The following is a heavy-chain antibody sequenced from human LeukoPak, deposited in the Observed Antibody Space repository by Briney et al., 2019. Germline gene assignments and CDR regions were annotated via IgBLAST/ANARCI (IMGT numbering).Heavy chain of an antibody. CDR3: AKDQVGSSGWWFDY. Sequence: GRSLRLSCAASGFTFSSYGMHWVRQAPGKGLQWVAVISYDGSNKYYADSVKGRFTISRDNSKNTLYLQMNSLRVEDTAVYYCAKDQVGSSGWWFDYWGQGTLVTVSS. CDR1: GFTFSSYG. CDR2: ISYDGSNK. D-gene: IGHD3-22*01. V-gene: IGHV3-30*18. J-gene: IGHJ4*02.